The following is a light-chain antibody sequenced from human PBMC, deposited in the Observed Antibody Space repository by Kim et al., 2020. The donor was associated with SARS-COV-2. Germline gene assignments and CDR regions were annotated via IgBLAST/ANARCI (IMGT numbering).Light chain of an antibody. CDR1: DSNIGSNT. CDR3: ATWDDSLNDDVV. V-gene: IGLV1-44*01. CDR2: SNN. J-gene: IGLJ2*01. Sequence: QSVLTQPPSASGTPGQRVTISCSGGDSNIGSNTVNWYQHLPGTAPKLLIYSNNQRPSGVPDRFSGSKSGTSASLAISGLQSEDEADYYCATWDDSLNDDVVFGGGTKLTVL.